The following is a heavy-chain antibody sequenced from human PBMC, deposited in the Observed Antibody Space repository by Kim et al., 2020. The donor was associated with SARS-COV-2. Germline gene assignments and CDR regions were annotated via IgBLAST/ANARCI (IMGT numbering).Heavy chain of an antibody. CDR1: GFTFSSYA. D-gene: IGHD3-9*01. Sequence: GGSLRLSCSASGFTFSSYAMHWVRQAPGKGLEYVSAISSNGGSTYYADSVKGRFTISRDNSKNTLYLQMSSLRAEDTAVYYCVKAGILTGFDYWGQGTLVTVSS. CDR2: ISSNGGST. J-gene: IGHJ4*02. CDR3: VKAGILTGFDY. V-gene: IGHV3-64D*09.